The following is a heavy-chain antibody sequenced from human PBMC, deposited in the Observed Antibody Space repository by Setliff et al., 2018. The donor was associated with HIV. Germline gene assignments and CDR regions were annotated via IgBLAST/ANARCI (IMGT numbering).Heavy chain of an antibody. V-gene: IGHV4-61*09. D-gene: IGHD1-1*01. CDR2: VYTTGGT. CDR1: GGSISSGIYY. CDR3: ARAPTGVTTAFDI. Sequence: TCTVSGGSISSGIYYWIWIRQPAGKGLEWIGHVYTTGGTNYNPSLESRLTISVDTSRNQFYMRLSSVTAADTAVYYCARAPTGVTTAFDIWGQGTMVTVSS. J-gene: IGHJ3*02.